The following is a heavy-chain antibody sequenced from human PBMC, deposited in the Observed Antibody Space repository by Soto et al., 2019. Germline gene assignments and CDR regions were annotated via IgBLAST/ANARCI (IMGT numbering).Heavy chain of an antibody. CDR3: ARGLGRENHDNRGYLHLDY. Sequence: GGSLRLSCAASGFTVSSNYLTWVRQAPGKGLKWVSVLYPDGRAYYADSVKGRFTISTDNSKNSVYLQMHTLRDEDTAIYYCARGLGRENHDNRGYLHLDYWGQGTLVTVSS. CDR2: LYPDGRA. D-gene: IGHD3-22*01. CDR1: GFTVSSNY. J-gene: IGHJ4*02. V-gene: IGHV3-53*01.